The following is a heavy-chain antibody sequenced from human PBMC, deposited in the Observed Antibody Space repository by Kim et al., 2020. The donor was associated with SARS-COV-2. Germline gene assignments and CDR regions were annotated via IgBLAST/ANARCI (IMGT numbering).Heavy chain of an antibody. Sequence: SETLSLTCAVYGGSFSGYYWSWIRQPPGKGLEWIGEINHSGSTNYNPSLKSRVTISVDTSKTQFSLRLSSVTAADTALYYCARTNILVVPAALGLGYYYSYYLDDWGKGTTVTVSS. CDR1: GGSFSGYY. J-gene: IGHJ6*03. D-gene: IGHD2-2*01. V-gene: IGHV4-34*01. CDR2: INHSGST. CDR3: ARTNILVVPAALGLGYYYSYYLDD.